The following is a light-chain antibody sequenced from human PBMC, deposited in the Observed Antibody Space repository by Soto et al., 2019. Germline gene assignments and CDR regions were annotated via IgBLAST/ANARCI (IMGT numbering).Light chain of an antibody. CDR1: QSLVHSDGIAY. CDR2: KVS. CDR3: MQGTHWPIT. Sequence: DVVMTQYPLSLPFTLGQPASISCRSNQSLVHSDGIAYFSWFQQRPGRSPRRLIYKVSNRDSGVPARFSGSGSGTDFALKISRVEAEDVVVYYCMQGTHWPITVGQGTRP. J-gene: IGKJ5*01. V-gene: IGKV2-30*02.